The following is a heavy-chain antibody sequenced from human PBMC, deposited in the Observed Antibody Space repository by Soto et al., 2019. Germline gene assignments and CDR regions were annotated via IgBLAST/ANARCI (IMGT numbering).Heavy chain of an antibody. J-gene: IGHJ5*02. CDR1: GDSVSSNSAA. CDR3: ARGADCSGGSCYWLSVA. D-gene: IGHD2-15*01. V-gene: IGHV6-1*01. CDR2: TYYRSKWYN. Sequence: PSQTISLTCAISGDSVSSNSAACNWLRQSPSRGLEWLGRTYYRSKWYNDYAASVKSRITINPDTSKNQFALKLNYVAPVDTAVYYCARGADCSGGSCYWLSVAWGQGTLVTVSS.